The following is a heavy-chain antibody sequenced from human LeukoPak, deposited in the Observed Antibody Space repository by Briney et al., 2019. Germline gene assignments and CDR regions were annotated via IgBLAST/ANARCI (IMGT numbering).Heavy chain of an antibody. D-gene: IGHD2-21*02. CDR3: ARVIVVTPYYYYYYMDV. V-gene: IGHV4-39*07. J-gene: IGHJ6*03. CDR1: GGSISSSSYY. CDR2: IYYSGST. Sequence: PSETLSLTCTVSGGSISSSSYYWGWIRQPPGKGLEWIGSIYYSGSTNYNPSLKSRVTMSVDTSKNQFSLKLSSVTAADTAVYYCARVIVVTPYYYYYYMDVWGKGTTVTVSS.